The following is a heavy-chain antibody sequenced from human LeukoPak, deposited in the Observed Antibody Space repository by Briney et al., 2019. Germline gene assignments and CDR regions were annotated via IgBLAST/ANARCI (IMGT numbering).Heavy chain of an antibody. CDR2: IYYSGST. CDR3: ARAPVVPANYYYYYGMDV. CDR1: GGSISSYY. V-gene: IGHV4-59*12. D-gene: IGHD2-2*01. J-gene: IGHJ6*02. Sequence: PSETLSLTCTVSGGSISSYYWSWIRQPPGKGLEWIGYIYYSGSTNYNPSLKSRVTISVDTSKNQLSLKLSSVTAADTAVYYCARAPVVPANYYYYYGMDVWGQGTTVTVSS.